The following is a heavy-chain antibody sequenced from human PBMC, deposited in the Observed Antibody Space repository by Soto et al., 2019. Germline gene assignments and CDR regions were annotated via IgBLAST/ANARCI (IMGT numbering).Heavy chain of an antibody. CDR2: IYPGDSDT. CDR1: GYSFTSYW. J-gene: IGHJ3*02. V-gene: IGHV5-51*01. D-gene: IGHD3-22*01. CDR3: SRQLGSSGYYWVI. Sequence: PGESLKISCKGSGYSFTSYWIGWVRQMPGKGLEWMGIIYPGDSDTRYSPSFQGQVTISADKSISTAYLQWSSLKASDTAMYYCSRQLGSSGYYWVIWGQGTMVTVSS.